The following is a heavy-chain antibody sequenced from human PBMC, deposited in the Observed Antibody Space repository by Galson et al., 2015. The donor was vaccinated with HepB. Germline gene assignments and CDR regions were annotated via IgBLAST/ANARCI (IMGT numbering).Heavy chain of an antibody. D-gene: IGHD4-17*01. CDR3: ARTYYYGDSRPGAFDI. Sequence: LSLTCTVSGGSISSYYWSWIRQPPGKGLEWIGYIYYSGSTNYNPSLKSRVTISVDTSKNQFSLKLSSVTAADTAVYYCARTYYYGDSRPGAFDIWGQGTMVTVSS. CDR2: IYYSGST. CDR1: GGSISSYY. J-gene: IGHJ3*02. V-gene: IGHV4-59*01.